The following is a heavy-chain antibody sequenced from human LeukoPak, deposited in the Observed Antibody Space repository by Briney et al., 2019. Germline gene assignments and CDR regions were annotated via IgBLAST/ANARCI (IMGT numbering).Heavy chain of an antibody. Sequence: EASVKVSCKASGYTFIGYYMHWVRQAPGQGLEWMGWINPNSGGANYAQKFQGRVTMTRDTSISTTYMELSRLRSDDTAVYYCAIHGEVGLRYFDWLSQTRAYYMDVWGKGTTVTVSS. D-gene: IGHD3-9*01. CDR3: AIHGEVGLRYFDWLSQTRAYYMDV. CDR1: GYTFIGYY. CDR2: INPNSGGA. J-gene: IGHJ6*03. V-gene: IGHV1-2*02.